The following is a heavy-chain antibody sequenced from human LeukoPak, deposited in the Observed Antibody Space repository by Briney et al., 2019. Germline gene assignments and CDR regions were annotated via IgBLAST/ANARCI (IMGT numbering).Heavy chain of an antibody. V-gene: IGHV3-30*18. D-gene: IGHD5-12*01. Sequence: GGSLSLSCAAYAFTFTRYGVQCARQAPGKGLEWVAVISYDGSNKYYADSVKGRFTISRDNSKNTLYLQMNGVRAEDSSAYYCAKLVATSAFDFWGQGTLVTVSS. CDR3: AKLVATSAFDF. J-gene: IGHJ4*02. CDR2: ISYDGSNK. CDR1: AFTFTRYG.